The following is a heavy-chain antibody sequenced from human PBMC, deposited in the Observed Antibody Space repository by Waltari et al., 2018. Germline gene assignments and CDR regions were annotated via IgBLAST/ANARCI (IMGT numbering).Heavy chain of an antibody. CDR2: IYTTGST. V-gene: IGHV4-61*02. CDR3: ARGLGTTNFDV. Sequence: QVQLQESGPGLVKPSQTLSLTCAVSGASMSSVNYYWSWIRQPAGKGRVWIGRIYTTGSTNYHPSLKSRVTISIDTSKSQFSLNLDSVTAADTAVYYCARGLGTTNFDVWGQGTLVTASS. D-gene: IGHD1-26*01. CDR1: GASMSSVNYY. J-gene: IGHJ4*02.